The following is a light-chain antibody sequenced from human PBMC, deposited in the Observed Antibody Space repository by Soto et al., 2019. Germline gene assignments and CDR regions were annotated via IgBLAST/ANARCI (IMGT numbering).Light chain of an antibody. CDR3: QQYNTYSSLT. CDR1: QSISSW. J-gene: IGKJ4*01. V-gene: IGKV1-5*01. CDR2: DAS. Sequence: DIPMTQSASSRSASVGARVTITCRASQSISSWLAWYQQKLGRAPRLLIYDASSLESGVPSRFSGSGYGTEFTLTISSLQPDDFATYYCQQYNTYSSLTFGGGTKVDIK.